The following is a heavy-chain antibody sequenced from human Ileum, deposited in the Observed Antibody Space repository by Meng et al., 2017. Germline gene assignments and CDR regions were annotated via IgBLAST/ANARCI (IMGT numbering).Heavy chain of an antibody. V-gene: IGHV4-4*02. CDR2: NYNAGSP. CDR3: VYHGGKYFDS. CDR1: CGSISSGLY. Sequence: QVQLEVTGPGALGPSGSLALTCTVSCGSISSGLYWSWVRQSPGKGLEWIGQNYNAGSPNHNPSLESRVTTSVAKSKNQFTLRLTAVTAADTAIYYCVYHGGKYFDSWGQGTLVTASS. D-gene: IGHD2-15*01. J-gene: IGHJ4*02.